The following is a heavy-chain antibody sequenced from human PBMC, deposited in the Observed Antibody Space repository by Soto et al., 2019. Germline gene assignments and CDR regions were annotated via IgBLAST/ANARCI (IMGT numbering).Heavy chain of an antibody. CDR1: GFSLSTNAVG. CDR2: IFWDDDK. CDR3: AHTVRDCGTLDY. D-gene: IGHD2-21*02. V-gene: IGHV2-5*02. J-gene: IGHJ4*02. Sequence: QITLKESGPTLVKPTQTLTLTCTFSGFSLSTNAVGVGWIRQPPGKALEWLALIFWDDDKRYSPSLKSRLTITKDTGRNHVVLTMTNMGTVDTDTYYCAHTVRDCGTLDYWGQGTLVTVSS.